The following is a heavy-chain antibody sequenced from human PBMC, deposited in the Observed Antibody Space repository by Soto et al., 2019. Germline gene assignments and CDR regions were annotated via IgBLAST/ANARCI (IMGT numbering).Heavy chain of an antibody. CDR2: INQSGSS. Sequence: PSETLSLTCAVYGGSFSGYYWSWIRQPPWKGLEWMGEINQSGSSNYNPSLKSRVTISVDTSKNQFSLKLSSVTAADTAVYYCAREGGYYYFWSDPSLVYYGMDVWGQGTTVTVSS. CDR1: GGSFSGYY. CDR3: AREGGYYYFWSDPSLVYYGMDV. V-gene: IGHV4-34*01. D-gene: IGHD3-3*01. J-gene: IGHJ6*02.